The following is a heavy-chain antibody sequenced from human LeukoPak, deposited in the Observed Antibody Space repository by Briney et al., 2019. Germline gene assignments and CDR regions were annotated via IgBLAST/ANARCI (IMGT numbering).Heavy chain of an antibody. D-gene: IGHD3-22*01. V-gene: IGHV3-33*06. CDR3: AKDYYDSSGYFDY. Sequence: GRSLRLSCAPSGFTFSSYGMHWVRQAPGKGLEWVAVIWYDGSNKYYADSVKGRFTISRDNSKNTLYLQMNSLRAEDTAVYYCAKDYYDSSGYFDYWGQGTLVTVSS. CDR2: IWYDGSNK. J-gene: IGHJ4*02. CDR1: GFTFSSYG.